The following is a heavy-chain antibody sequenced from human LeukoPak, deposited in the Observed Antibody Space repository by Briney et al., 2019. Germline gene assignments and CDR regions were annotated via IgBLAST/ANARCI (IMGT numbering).Heavy chain of an antibody. J-gene: IGHJ4*02. V-gene: IGHV3-23*01. CDR2: ISGSGGTT. Sequence: PGGSLRLSCAASGFTFSTYAMSWVRQAPGKGLECVSAISGSGGTTYYADSVKGRLTISRDSSKNTLYLQMNSLRAEDTAVYYCAKHPYYDFWSGYQSVDYWGQGTLVTVSS. D-gene: IGHD3-3*01. CDR3: AKHPYYDFWSGYQSVDY. CDR1: GFTFSTYA.